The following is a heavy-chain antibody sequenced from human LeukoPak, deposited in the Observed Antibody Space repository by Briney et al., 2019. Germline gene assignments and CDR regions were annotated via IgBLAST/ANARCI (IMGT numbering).Heavy chain of an antibody. CDR2: IYYSGST. CDR3: AKEGDCSSTSCLDAFDI. J-gene: IGHJ3*02. CDR1: GGSISSSSYY. D-gene: IGHD2-2*01. Sequence: PSETLSLTCTVSGGSISSSSYYWGWIRQPPGKGLEWIGSIYYSGSTYYNPSLKSRVTISVDTSKNQFSLKLSSVTAADTAVYYCAKEGDCSSTSCLDAFDIWGQGTMVTVSS. V-gene: IGHV4-39*07.